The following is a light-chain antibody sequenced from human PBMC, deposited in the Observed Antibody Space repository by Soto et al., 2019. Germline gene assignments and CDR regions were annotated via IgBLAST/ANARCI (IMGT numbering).Light chain of an antibody. CDR2: EVS. Sequence: VLTQPASVSGSPGQSITISCTGTSSDVGGYNYVSWYQQHPGKAPKLMIYEVSNRPSGVSNRFSGSKPGNTASLTISGLQAEDEADYYCSSYTSSSPYVFGTGTKVTVL. CDR1: SSDVGGYNY. J-gene: IGLJ1*01. V-gene: IGLV2-14*01. CDR3: SSYTSSSPYV.